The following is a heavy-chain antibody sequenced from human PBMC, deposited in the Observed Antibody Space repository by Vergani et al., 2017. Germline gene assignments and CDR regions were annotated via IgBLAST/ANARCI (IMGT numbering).Heavy chain of an antibody. CDR3: ARLSGRILTGYFYFDY. CDR1: GGSISSGGYY. Sequence: QVQLQESGPGLVKPSQTLSLTCTVSGGSISSGGYYWSWIRQHPGKGLEWIGYIYYSGSTYYNPSLKSRVTISVDTSKNQFSLKLSSVTAADTAVYYCARLSGRILTGYFYFDYWGQGTLVTVSS. J-gene: IGHJ4*02. CDR2: IYYSGST. D-gene: IGHD3-9*01. V-gene: IGHV4-31*03.